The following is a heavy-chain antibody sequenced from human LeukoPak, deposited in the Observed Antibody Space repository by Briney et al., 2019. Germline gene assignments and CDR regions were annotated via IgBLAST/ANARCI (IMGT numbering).Heavy chain of an antibody. J-gene: IGHJ5*02. CDR3: ARDRKFADMITAGWFDP. D-gene: IGHD3-16*01. V-gene: IGHV3-74*01. Sequence: GGSLRLSCAASGFTFSSYWMHWVRQAPGKGLWWVSRINSDGSSTRYADSVKGRFTISRDNAKNTLNLQMNSLRAEDTAVYYCARDRKFADMITAGWFDPWGQGTLVTVSS. CDR1: GFTFSSYW. CDR2: INSDGSST.